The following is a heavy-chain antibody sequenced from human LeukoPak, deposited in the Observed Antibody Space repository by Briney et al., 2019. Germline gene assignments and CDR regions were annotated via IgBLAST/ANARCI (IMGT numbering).Heavy chain of an antibody. Sequence: SETLSLTCGVSGYSISSGYWAWIRQPPGKGLEWIASIYHSGTTYSNPSLQSRVTLSVDTSKNQFSLKLSSVTAADTAVYYCARRVWAVAGAFDIWGQGTMVTVSS. D-gene: IGHD6-19*01. J-gene: IGHJ3*02. CDR3: ARRVWAVAGAFDI. CDR1: GYSISSGY. V-gene: IGHV4-38-2*01. CDR2: IYHSGTT.